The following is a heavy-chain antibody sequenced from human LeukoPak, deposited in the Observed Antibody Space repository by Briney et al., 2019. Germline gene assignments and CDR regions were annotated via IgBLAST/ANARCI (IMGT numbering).Heavy chain of an antibody. J-gene: IGHJ6*02. Sequence: LQTLSLTCAISGDSVSSNSAAWNWLRQSPSSGLEWLGRTYYRSKWHYDYAESVKRRITVNPDTSKNQFSLQLNSVTPEDTAVYYCARQSSTDYYYYGLNVWGQGTTVAVSS. D-gene: IGHD1-1*01. CDR3: ARQSSTDYYYYGLNV. CDR2: TYYRSKWHY. CDR1: GDSVSSNSAA. V-gene: IGHV6-1*01.